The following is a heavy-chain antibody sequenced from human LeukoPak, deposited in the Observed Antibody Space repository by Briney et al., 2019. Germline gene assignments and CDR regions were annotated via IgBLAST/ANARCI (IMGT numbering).Heavy chain of an antibody. CDR1: GDSTSNYY. Sequence: KPSETLSLTCTVSGDSTSNYYWSWIRQPAGKGLEWIGRIYTSGSTNYNPSLKSRVTMSVDTSKNQFSLKLSSVTAADTAVYYCARVSLVRGAPDYYFDYWGQGTLVTVSS. CDR2: IYTSGST. D-gene: IGHD3-10*01. J-gene: IGHJ4*02. V-gene: IGHV4-4*07. CDR3: ARVSLVRGAPDYYFDY.